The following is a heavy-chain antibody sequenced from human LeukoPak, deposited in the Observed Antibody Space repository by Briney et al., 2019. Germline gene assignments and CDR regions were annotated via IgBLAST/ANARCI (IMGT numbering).Heavy chain of an antibody. CDR1: GGSISSGDYY. Sequence: SQTLSLTCTVSGGSISSGDYYWSWIRQPPGKGLEWVGYIYYTGSTYYNPSLKSRVTIPVDTSKNQFSLKLSSVTAADTAVYYCARVDYGSGSYSYYYGMDVWGQGTTVTVSS. D-gene: IGHD3-10*01. J-gene: IGHJ6*02. V-gene: IGHV4-30-4*01. CDR2: IYYTGST. CDR3: ARVDYGSGSYSYYYGMDV.